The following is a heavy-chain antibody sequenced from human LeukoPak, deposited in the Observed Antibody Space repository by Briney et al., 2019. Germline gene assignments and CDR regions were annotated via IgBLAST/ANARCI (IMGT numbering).Heavy chain of an antibody. D-gene: IGHD3-10*01. Sequence: SETLSLTCTVSGGSISSYYWSWIRQPPGKGLEWIGYIYYSGSTNYNPSLKSRVTIPVDTSKNQFSLKLSSVTAADTAVYYCARGRRGITMVRGVIITYDYFDYWGQGTLVTVSS. V-gene: IGHV4-59*01. CDR1: GGSISSYY. J-gene: IGHJ4*02. CDR2: IYYSGST. CDR3: ARGRRGITMVRGVIITYDYFDY.